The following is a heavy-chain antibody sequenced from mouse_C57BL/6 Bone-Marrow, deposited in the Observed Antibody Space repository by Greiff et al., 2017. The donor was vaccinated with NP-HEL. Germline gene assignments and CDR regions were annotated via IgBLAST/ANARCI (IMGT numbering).Heavy chain of an antibody. CDR3: ASYYSNSGPWFAY. D-gene: IGHD2-5*01. V-gene: IGHV2-9-1*01. Sequence: VKVVESGPGLVAPSQSLSITCTVSGFSLTSYAISWVRQPPGKGLEWLGVIWTGGGTNYNSALKSRLSISKDNSKSQVFLKMNSLQTDDTARYYCASYYSNSGPWFAYWGQGTLVTVSA. CDR2: IWTGGGT. J-gene: IGHJ3*01. CDR1: GFSLTSYA.